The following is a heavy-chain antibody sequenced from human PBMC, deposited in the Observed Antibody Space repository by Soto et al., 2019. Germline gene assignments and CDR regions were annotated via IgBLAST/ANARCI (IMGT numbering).Heavy chain of an antibody. D-gene: IGHD1-7*01. CDR2: IYYSGST. Sequence: SETLSLTCTVSGGSISSSSYYWGWIRQPPGKGLEWIGSIYYSGSTYYNPSLKSRVTISVDTSKNQFSLKLSSVTAADTAVYYCARPGTDPGYFDYWGQGTRVTVSS. CDR3: ARPGTDPGYFDY. V-gene: IGHV4-39*01. J-gene: IGHJ4*02. CDR1: GGSISSSSYY.